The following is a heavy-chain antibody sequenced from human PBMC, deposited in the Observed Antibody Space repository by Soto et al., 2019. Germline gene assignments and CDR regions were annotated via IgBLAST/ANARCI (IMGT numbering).Heavy chain of an antibody. CDR1: GYTFTNYG. D-gene: IGHD3-10*01. CDR2: ISAYNGNT. V-gene: IGHV1-18*01. J-gene: IGHJ4*02. Sequence: QVQLVQSGAEVRKPGASVKVSCKPSGYTFTNYGISWVRQAPGQGLEWMGWISAYNGNTNYAQKLQGRVTMTTDTSTNTAFMELRSLRSDDTAVYYCAREEGPYYYGSGSLVYWGQGTLVTVSS. CDR3: AREEGPYYYGSGSLVY.